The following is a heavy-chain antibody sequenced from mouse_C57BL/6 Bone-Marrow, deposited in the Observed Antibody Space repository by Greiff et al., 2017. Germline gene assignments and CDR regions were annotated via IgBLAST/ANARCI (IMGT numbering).Heavy chain of an antibody. D-gene: IGHD1-1*01. CDR2: INPNYGTT. CDR3: ARPYYYGSSYDYYAMDY. Sequence: EVQLQQSGPELVKPGASVKISCKASGYSFTDYNMNWVKQSNGKSLEWIGVINPNYGTTSYNQKFKGKATLTVDQSSSTAYMQLNSLTSEDSAVYYCARPYYYGSSYDYYAMDYWGQGTSVTVSS. CDR1: GYSFTDYN. J-gene: IGHJ4*01. V-gene: IGHV1-39*01.